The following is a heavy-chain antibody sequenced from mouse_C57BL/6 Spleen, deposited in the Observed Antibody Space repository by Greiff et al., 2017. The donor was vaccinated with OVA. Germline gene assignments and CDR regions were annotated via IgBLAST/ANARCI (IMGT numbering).Heavy chain of an antibody. CDR3: ARSPYDYDYYYAMDY. Sequence: EVKLVESGPVLVKPGASVKMSCKASGYTFTDYYMNWVKQSHGKSLEWIGVINPYNGGTSYNQKFKGKATLTVDKSSSTAYMELNSLTSEDSAVYYCARSPYDYDYYYAMDYWGQGTSVTVSS. J-gene: IGHJ4*01. CDR1: GYTFTDYY. V-gene: IGHV1-19*01. D-gene: IGHD2-4*01. CDR2: INPYNGGT.